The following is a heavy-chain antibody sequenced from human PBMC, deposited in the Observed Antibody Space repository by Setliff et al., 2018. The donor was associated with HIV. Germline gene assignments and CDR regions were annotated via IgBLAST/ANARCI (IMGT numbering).Heavy chain of an antibody. V-gene: IGHV4-61*09. J-gene: IGHJ4*01. CDR1: GGSITSGNYF. CDR2: MYTDGST. CDR3: ARDSRWLQFPYFDS. Sequence: PSETLSLTCTVSGGSITSGNYFWSWIRQPAGKGLEWIGNMYTDGSTNYNPSFKSRVTISADTSKNQFSLKLSSVTAADTAAYYCARDSRWLQFPYFDSWGQGTPVTVSS. D-gene: IGHD5-12*01.